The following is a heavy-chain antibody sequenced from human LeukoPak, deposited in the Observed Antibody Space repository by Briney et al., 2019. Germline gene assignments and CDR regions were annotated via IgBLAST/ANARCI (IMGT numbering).Heavy chain of an antibody. V-gene: IGHV4-39*01. CDR3: ARQGQGQTFDY. CDR1: GGSISSRSYY. CDR2: IYYSGST. Sequence: PSETLSPTCTVSGGSISSRSYYWGWTRQPPGKGLEWIGTIYYSGSTYYNPSLKSRVTISVDTSKNQFSLNLSSVTAADTAVYYCARQGQGQTFDYWGQGTLVTVSS. J-gene: IGHJ4*02.